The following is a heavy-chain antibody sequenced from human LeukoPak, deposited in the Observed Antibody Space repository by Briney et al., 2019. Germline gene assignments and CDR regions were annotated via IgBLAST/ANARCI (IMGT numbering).Heavy chain of an antibody. J-gene: IGHJ6*02. Sequence: PGGSLRLSCAAAGFPFSSFGMYWVRQAPGQGLEWVAFIRSDGTHEHYSDSVKGRFTIFRDNSRNTLYLQMNSLRAEDTAVYYCARGTLGYCGDANCYSVRGYGLDGWGQGTTVTVSS. V-gene: IGHV3-30*02. D-gene: IGHD2-15*01. CDR1: GFPFSSFG. CDR3: ARGTLGYCGDANCYSVRGYGLDG. CDR2: IRSDGTHE.